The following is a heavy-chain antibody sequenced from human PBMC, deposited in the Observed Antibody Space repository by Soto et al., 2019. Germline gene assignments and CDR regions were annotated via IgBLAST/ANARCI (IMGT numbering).Heavy chain of an antibody. V-gene: IGHV4-61*01. Sequence: PSETLSLTCSFSGDCVSSGSYYWVWIRQPPRKELKWIGFIHDSGTTNYNPSLKSRVTISVDTSKNQFFLKLTSVPAADPAMYYCARRYYSDLGRGRIMDVWGQGSTVTVS. J-gene: IGHJ6*02. CDR1: GDCVSSGSYY. CDR2: IHDSGTT. CDR3: ARRYYSDLGRGRIMDV. D-gene: IGHD3-10*01.